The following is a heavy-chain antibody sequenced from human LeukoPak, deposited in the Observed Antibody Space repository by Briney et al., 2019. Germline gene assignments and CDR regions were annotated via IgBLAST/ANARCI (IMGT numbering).Heavy chain of an antibody. CDR2: IRYDGSNK. CDR1: GFTFSSYG. J-gene: IGHJ4*02. Sequence: PGGSLRLSCAASGFTFSSYGMHWVRQAPGKGLEWVAFIRYDGSNKYYADSVKGRFTISRDNSKNTLYLQMNSLRAEDTAVYYCAKDYDFWSGYPRCYFDYRGQGTLVTVSS. CDR3: AKDYDFWSGYPRCYFDY. D-gene: IGHD3-3*01. V-gene: IGHV3-30*02.